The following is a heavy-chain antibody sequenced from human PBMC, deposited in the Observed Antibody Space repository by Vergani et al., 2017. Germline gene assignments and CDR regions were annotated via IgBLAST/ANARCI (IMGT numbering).Heavy chain of an antibody. V-gene: IGHV4-59*01. CDR3: ARDRGAGPSDY. J-gene: IGHJ4*02. CDR1: GGSISSYY. D-gene: IGHD3-10*01. CDR2: IYYSGST. Sequence: QVQLQESGPGLVKPSETLSLTCTVSGGSISSYYWSWIRQPPGKGLEWIGYIYYSGSTNYNPSLKRRVTISVDTSKNQFSLKLSSVTAADTAVYYCARDRGAGPSDYWGQGTLVTVSS.